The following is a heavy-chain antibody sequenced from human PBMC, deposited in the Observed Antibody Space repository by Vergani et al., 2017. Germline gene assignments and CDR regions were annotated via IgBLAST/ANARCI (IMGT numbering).Heavy chain of an antibody. CDR3: AARPAVGWLIIFGWIDP. J-gene: IGHJ5*02. CDR1: GASLRSSNYY. CDR2: IYYSRST. V-gene: IGHV4-39*01. D-gene: IGHD6-19*01. Sequence: QLQLQESGPGLVKPSATLSLTCSVSGASLRSSNYYWGWIRQPPGKGLGWFVSIYYSRSTYYNPSLKSRVTISVDTSQNQFSLKLSSVTAADTTVYFCAARPAVGWLIIFGWIDPWGQGILVTVSS.